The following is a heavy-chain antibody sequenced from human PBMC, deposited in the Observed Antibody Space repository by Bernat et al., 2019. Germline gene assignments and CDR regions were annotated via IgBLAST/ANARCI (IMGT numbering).Heavy chain of an antibody. J-gene: IGHJ3*02. CDR3: ARQASSYCSCGSCYADASDI. D-gene: IGHD2-15*01. V-gene: IGHV5-51*01. CDR1: GYSFTSYW. CDR2: IYPGDSDT. Sequence: EVQLVQSGAEVKKPGESLKISCKGSGYSFTSYWIGWVRQMPGKGLEWMGIIYPGDSDTRYSPSFQGQVTISADKSISTAYLQWSSLKASDTAMYYCARQASSYCSCGSCYADASDIWGQGTMVTVSS.